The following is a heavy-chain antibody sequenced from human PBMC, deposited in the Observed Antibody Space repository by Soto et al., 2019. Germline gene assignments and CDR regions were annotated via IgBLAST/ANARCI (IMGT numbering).Heavy chain of an antibody. Sequence: SETLSLTCAVYGGSFSGYYWSWIRQPPGKGLEWIGEINHSGSTNYNPSLKSRVTISVDTSKNQFSLKLSSVTAADTAVYYCVGDSVYCSSTSCYAGYYFDYWGQGTLVTVSS. CDR2: INHSGST. CDR3: VGDSVYCSSTSCYAGYYFDY. J-gene: IGHJ4*02. V-gene: IGHV4-34*01. CDR1: GGSFSGYY. D-gene: IGHD2-2*01.